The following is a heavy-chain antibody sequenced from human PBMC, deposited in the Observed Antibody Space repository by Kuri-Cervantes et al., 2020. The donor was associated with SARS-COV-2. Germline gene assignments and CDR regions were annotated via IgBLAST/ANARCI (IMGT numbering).Heavy chain of an antibody. D-gene: IGHD6-19*01. V-gene: IGHV4-34*01. Sequence: GSLRLSCAVYGGSFSGYYWSWIRQPPGKGLEWIGEINHSGSTNYNPSLKSRVTISVDTSKNQFSLKLSSVTAADTAVYYCARGPPQWLGRRWYFDLWGRGTLVTVSS. CDR3: ARGPPQWLGRRWYFDL. J-gene: IGHJ2*01. CDR2: INHSGST. CDR1: GGSFSGYY.